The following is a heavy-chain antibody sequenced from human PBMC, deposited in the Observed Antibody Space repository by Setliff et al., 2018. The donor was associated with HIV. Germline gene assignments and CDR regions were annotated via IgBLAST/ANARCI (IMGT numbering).Heavy chain of an antibody. V-gene: IGHV4-31*03. Sequence: TLSLTCTVSGGSITSDGYFWTWIRQHPGKGLEWIGYMSYSGSTYYNPSLKSRVTISGDTSKNQFSLKLSSVTAADTAVYYCARSPMDPPPYWWFDPWGQGTLVTVSS. CDR3: ARSPMDPPPYWWFDP. CDR1: GGSITSDGYF. J-gene: IGHJ5*02. D-gene: IGHD2-15*01. CDR2: MSYSGST.